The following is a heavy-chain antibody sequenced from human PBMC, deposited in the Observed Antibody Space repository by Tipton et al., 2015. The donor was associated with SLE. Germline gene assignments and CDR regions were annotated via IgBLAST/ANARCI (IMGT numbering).Heavy chain of an antibody. CDR2: IYYSGST. CDR1: GGSISSGGYY. CDR3: ARDRYCSSTSCYRGDY. Sequence: TLSLTCAVSGGSISSGGYYWSWIRQHPGKGLEWIGYIYYSGSTYYNPSLKSRVTISVDTSKNQFSLKLSSVTAADTAVYYCARDRYCSSTSCYRGDYWGQGTLVTVSS. V-gene: IGHV4-31*11. D-gene: IGHD2-2*01. J-gene: IGHJ4*02.